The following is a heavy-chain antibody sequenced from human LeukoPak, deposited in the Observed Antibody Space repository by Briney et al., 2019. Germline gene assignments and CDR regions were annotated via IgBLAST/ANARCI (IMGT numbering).Heavy chain of an antibody. Sequence: SETLSLTCAVYGGSFSGYYWSWIRQPAGKGLEWIGRIYTSGSTNYNPSLKSRVTMSVDTSKNQFSLKLSSVTAADTAVYYCAREAGYYSGGSCYYFDYWGQGTLVTVSS. CDR1: GGSFSGYY. CDR2: IYTSGST. CDR3: AREAGYYSGGSCYYFDY. J-gene: IGHJ4*02. D-gene: IGHD2-15*01. V-gene: IGHV4-4*07.